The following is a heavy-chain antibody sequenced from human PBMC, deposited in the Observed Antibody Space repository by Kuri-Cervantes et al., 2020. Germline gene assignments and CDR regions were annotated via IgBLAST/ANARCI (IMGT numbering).Heavy chain of an antibody. Sequence: ASVKVSCKASGYTFTSYYMHWVRQAPGQGLEWMGIINPSGGSTSYAQKFQGRVTMTKDTSTDTAYMELSSLRSEDTAVYYCATRYSSRAGVDYWGQGTLVTVSS. D-gene: IGHD6-19*01. CDR3: ATRYSSRAGVDY. V-gene: IGHV1-46*01. CDR1: GYTFTSYY. J-gene: IGHJ4*02. CDR2: INPSGGST.